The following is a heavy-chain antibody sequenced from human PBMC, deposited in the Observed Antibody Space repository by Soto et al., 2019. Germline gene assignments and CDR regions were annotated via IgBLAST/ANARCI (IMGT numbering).Heavy chain of an antibody. D-gene: IGHD3-10*01. Sequence: EVQLVESGGGLVQPGGSLRLSCAASGFTFSSYEMNWVRQAPGKGLEWVSYISSSGSTIFYADSVKGRFTISRDNAKNSLYLQMNSLRAEDTAVYYSARDDGLGLAPCCGMDVWGQGTTVTVSS. J-gene: IGHJ6*02. V-gene: IGHV3-48*03. CDR2: ISSSGSTI. CDR1: GFTFSSYE. CDR3: ARDDGLGLAPCCGMDV.